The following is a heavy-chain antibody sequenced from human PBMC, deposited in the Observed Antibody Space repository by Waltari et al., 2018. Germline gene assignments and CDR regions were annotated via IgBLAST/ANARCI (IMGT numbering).Heavy chain of an antibody. CDR1: GGSISSSSYY. Sequence: QLQLQESGPGLVKPSETLSLTCTVSGGSISSSSYYWGWIRQPPGMGPEWIGSIYYSGSTYYNPSLKSRVTISVDTSKNQFSLKLSSVTAADTAVYYCATQIVVVVAATGNWFDPWGQGTLVTVSS. V-gene: IGHV4-39*01. J-gene: IGHJ5*02. CDR2: IYYSGST. CDR3: ATQIVVVVAATGNWFDP. D-gene: IGHD2-15*01.